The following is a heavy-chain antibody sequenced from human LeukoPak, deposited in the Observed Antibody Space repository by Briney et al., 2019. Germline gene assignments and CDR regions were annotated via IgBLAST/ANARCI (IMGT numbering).Heavy chain of an antibody. CDR2: INTNTGNP. J-gene: IGHJ4*02. CDR1: GYTFTSYA. CDR3: ARGRRLGVSCSSTSCWAGY. V-gene: IGHV7-4-1*02. Sequence: GASVKVSCKASGYTFTSYAMNWVRQAPGQGLEWMGWINTNTGNPTYAQGFTGRFVFSLDTSVSTAYLQISSLKAEDTTVYYCARGRRLGVSCSSTSCWAGYWGQGTLVTVSS. D-gene: IGHD2-2*01.